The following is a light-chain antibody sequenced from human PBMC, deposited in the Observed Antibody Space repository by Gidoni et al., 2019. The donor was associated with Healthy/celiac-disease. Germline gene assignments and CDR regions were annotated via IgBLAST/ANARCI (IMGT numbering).Light chain of an antibody. CDR2: QDS. CDR1: KLGDKY. CDR3: QAWDSSTVV. Sequence: SYELTQQPSVSVSPGQTVSITCSGDKLGDKYACWYQQKPGQSPVLVIYQDSKRPSGIPERVSGSNSGNTATLTISGTQAMDEADYYCQAWDSSTVVFGGGTKLTVL. V-gene: IGLV3-1*01. J-gene: IGLJ2*01.